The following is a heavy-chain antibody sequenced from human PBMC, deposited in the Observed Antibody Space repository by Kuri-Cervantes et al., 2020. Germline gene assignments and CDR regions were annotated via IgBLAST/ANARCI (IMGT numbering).Heavy chain of an antibody. CDR3: AREGTVTTSGGYYYYFGLDV. V-gene: IGHV3-30*03. J-gene: IGHJ6*02. D-gene: IGHD4-11*01. CDR2: ISYDGSNK. Sequence: SLKISCAASGFTFSSYGMHWVRQAPGKGLEWVAVISYDGSNKYYADSVKGRFTISRDNSKNTLYLQMNSLRAEDTAVYYCAREGTVTTSGGYYYYFGLDVWGQGTTVTVSS. CDR1: GFTFSSYG.